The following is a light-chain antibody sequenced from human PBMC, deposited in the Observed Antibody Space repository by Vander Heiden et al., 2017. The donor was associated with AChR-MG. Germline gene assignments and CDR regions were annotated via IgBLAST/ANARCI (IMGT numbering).Light chain of an antibody. CDR3: QQYKNWPPLT. J-gene: IGKJ4*01. CDR2: GES. Sequence: EIVMTPSPATLSVAPGERATLACRASQSVSSNLAWYQQKPGQAPRLLIYGESTRATGIPARFSGSGSGTEFTLTISSLQSEEFAVYYCQQYKNWPPLTFGGGTKVESK. V-gene: IGKV3-15*01. CDR1: QSVSSN.